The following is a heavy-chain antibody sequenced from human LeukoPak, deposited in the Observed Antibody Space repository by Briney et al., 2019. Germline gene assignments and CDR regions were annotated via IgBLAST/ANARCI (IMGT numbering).Heavy chain of an antibody. CDR1: GFTFGNAG. CDR3: ARDKVEEADTAMVGLYGMDV. Sequence: PGGSRRLSCAAPGFTFGNAGRNWFRQAPGRGLECVARIKHKTDGGTTDYAAPVKGRFTISRDDSKNTLYLQMNSLRAEDTAVYYCARDKVEEADTAMVGLYGMDVWGQGTTVTVSS. CDR2: IKHKTDGGTT. D-gene: IGHD5-18*01. J-gene: IGHJ6*02. V-gene: IGHV3-15*07.